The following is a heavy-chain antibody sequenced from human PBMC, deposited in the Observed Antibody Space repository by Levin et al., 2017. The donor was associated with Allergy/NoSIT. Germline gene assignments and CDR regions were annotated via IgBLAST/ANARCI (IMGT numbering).Heavy chain of an antibody. CDR3: TRSLLTGYYRNAFDI. D-gene: IGHD3-9*01. J-gene: IGHJ3*02. CDR2: IRSKAYGGTT. CDR1: GFTFGDYA. V-gene: IGHV3-49*03. Sequence: GGSLRLSCTASGFTFGDYAMSWFRQAPGKGLEWVGFIRSKAYGGTTEYAASVKGRFTIPRDDSKSIAYLQMNSLKTEDTAVYYCTRSLLTGYYRNAFDIWGQGTMVTVSS.